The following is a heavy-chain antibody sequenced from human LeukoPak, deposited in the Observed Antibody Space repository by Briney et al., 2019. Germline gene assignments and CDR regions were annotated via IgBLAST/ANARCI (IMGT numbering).Heavy chain of an antibody. D-gene: IGHD6-13*01. CDR1: GGSISSSSYY. CDR2: IYYSGST. V-gene: IGHV4-39*07. Sequence: PSETLSLTCTVSGGSISSSSYYWGWIRQPPGKGLEWIGSIYYSGSTYYNPSLKSRVTISVDTSKNQFSLKLSSVTAADTAVYYCARGRGSSWSKYFQHWGQGTLVTVSS. J-gene: IGHJ1*01. CDR3: ARGRGSSWSKYFQH.